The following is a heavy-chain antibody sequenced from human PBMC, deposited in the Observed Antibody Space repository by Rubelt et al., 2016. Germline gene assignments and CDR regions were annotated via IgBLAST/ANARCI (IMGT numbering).Heavy chain of an antibody. J-gene: IGHJ6*03. D-gene: IGHD3-22*01. V-gene: IGHV4-39*01. CDR1: SGSINDNSYY. CDR3: AKRAIDESREFYYMDV. CDR2: VSESGTT. Sequence: QPQLQESGPGLVKPSETLSLTCTVSSGSINDNSYYWGWVRQPPGKGLEWIGSVSESGTTHYNPSLKSRVTIFVDTSKIQRALRLNAVTAADTALYFCAKRAIDESREFYYMDVWGKGTTVTVSS.